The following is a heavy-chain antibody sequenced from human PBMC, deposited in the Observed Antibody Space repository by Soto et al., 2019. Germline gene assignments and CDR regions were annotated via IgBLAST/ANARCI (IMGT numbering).Heavy chain of an antibody. Sequence: GRSLRLACASSGFTFITYGIHWVRQAPGKGLEWAAVIKNDGTDAWYADSVKGRFTISRDNSKNTVFLQMSSLRDDDTAVYYCARDVWDSSGYFLDYWGQGTLVTVSS. CDR2: IKNDGTDA. D-gene: IGHD3-22*01. CDR3: ARDVWDSSGYFLDY. J-gene: IGHJ4*02. V-gene: IGHV3-33*05. CDR1: GFTFITYG.